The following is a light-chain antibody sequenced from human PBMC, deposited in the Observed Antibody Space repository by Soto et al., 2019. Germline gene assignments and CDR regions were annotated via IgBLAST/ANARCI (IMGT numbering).Light chain of an antibody. Sequence: EIVLTQSPGTLSLSPGERATLSCRASQSVSSSYLAWYQQKPGQAPRLLIYDASSRATGIPDRFSGSGSGTHFTLAISRLEPEAFAVYYCQQYGSSPPYTFGQGTKLEIK. CDR1: QSVSSSY. V-gene: IGKV3-20*01. J-gene: IGKJ2*01. CDR3: QQYGSSPPYT. CDR2: DAS.